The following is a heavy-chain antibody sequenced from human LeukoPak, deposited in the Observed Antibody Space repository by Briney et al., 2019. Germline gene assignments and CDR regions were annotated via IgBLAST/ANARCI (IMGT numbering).Heavy chain of an antibody. Sequence: WASVTVSCKASGGTFSSYAISWVRQAPGQGLEWMGGIIPIFGTANYAQKFQGRVTITADESTSTAYMELSSLRSEDTAVYYCAGLSGDFWSGYSRDYWGQGTLVTVSS. CDR2: IIPIFGTA. V-gene: IGHV1-69*13. CDR1: GGTFSSYA. J-gene: IGHJ4*02. D-gene: IGHD3-3*01. CDR3: AGLSGDFWSGYSRDY.